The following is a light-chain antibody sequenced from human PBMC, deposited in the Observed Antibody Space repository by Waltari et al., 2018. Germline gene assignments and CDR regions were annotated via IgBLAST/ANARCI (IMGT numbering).Light chain of an antibody. CDR1: QRISNY. CDR2: AAS. Sequence: DIQMTQSPSSLSASAGDRVTITCRASQRISNYLNWYQQKPGKAPNLLIYAASSLQSGVPSRFSGSGSGTEFTLTISSLLPEDFATYYCQQYNSDSHSFGQGTRLEIK. V-gene: IGKV1-39*01. J-gene: IGKJ2*01. CDR3: QQYNSDSHS.